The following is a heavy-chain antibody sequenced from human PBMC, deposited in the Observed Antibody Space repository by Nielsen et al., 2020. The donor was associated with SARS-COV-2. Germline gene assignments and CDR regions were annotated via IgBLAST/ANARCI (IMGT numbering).Heavy chain of an antibody. J-gene: IGHJ4*02. CDR2: IYTSGST. D-gene: IGHD6-19*01. CDR1: GGSISSYY. V-gene: IGHV4-4*07. Sequence: SETLSLTCTVSGGSISSYYWSWIRQPAGKGLEWIGRIYTSGSTNYNPSLKSRVTMSVDTSKNQFSLKLSSVTAADTAVYYCARVYSSGWFETGFDHWGQGTLVTVSS. CDR3: ARVYSSGWFETGFDH.